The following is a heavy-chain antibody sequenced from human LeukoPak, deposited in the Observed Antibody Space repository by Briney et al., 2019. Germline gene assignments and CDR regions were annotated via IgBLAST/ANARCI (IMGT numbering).Heavy chain of an antibody. CDR2: IKSKTDGGTT. D-gene: IGHD6-19*01. Sequence: NPGGSLRLSCAASGFTFSNAWMSWVRQAPGKGLEWVGRIKSKTDGGTTDYAAPVKGRFTISRDDSKNTLYLQMNSLKTEDTAVYYCTTDTLAAGWLVQVWSFSSDAFDIWGQGTMVTVSS. CDR3: TTDTLAAGWLVQVWSFSSDAFDI. J-gene: IGHJ3*02. V-gene: IGHV3-15*01. CDR1: GFTFSNAW.